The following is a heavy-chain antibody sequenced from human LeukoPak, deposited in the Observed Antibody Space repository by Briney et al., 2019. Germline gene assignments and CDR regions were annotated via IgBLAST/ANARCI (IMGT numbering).Heavy chain of an antibody. CDR2: ISSSGSTI. Sequence: GGSLRLSCAASGFTFSSYEMNWVRQAPGKGLEWVSYISSSGSTIYYADSVKGRFTISRDNAKNSLYLQMNSLRAEDTAVYYCARDPEQLGNDYWGQGTLVTVSS. CDR3: ARDPEQLGNDY. D-gene: IGHD6-13*01. J-gene: IGHJ4*02. V-gene: IGHV3-48*03. CDR1: GFTFSSYE.